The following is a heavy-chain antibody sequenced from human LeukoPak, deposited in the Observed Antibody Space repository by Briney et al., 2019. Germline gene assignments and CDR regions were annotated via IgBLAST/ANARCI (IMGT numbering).Heavy chain of an antibody. D-gene: IGHD3-22*01. CDR3: ARSMIVVARGAFDI. V-gene: IGHV1-8*02. CDR1: GYTFTSYD. Sequence: GASVKVSCKASGYTFTSYDINWVRQATGQGLEWMGWMNPNSGNTGYAQKFQGRVTMTRNTSISTAYMELSSLRSEDTAVYYCARSMIVVARGAFDIWGQGTMVTVSS. J-gene: IGHJ3*02. CDR2: MNPNSGNT.